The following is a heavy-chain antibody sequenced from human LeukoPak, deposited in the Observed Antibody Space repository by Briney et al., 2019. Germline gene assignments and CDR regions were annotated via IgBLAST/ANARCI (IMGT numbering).Heavy chain of an antibody. J-gene: IGHJ4*02. CDR3: ARIEYPNTVGRCTRISCNAPFVS. CDR2: IHYSGST. CDR1: GGSIISSSHF. V-gene: IGHV4-39*01. Sequence: SETLSLTCTVSGGSIISSSHFWAWIRQPPGKGLEWIGNIHYSGSTYYNPSLTSRVTISVDTFNNQFSLRLSSVTAADTAVYSCARIEYPNTVGRCTRISCNAPFVSWGQGTLVTVSS. D-gene: IGHD2-2*01.